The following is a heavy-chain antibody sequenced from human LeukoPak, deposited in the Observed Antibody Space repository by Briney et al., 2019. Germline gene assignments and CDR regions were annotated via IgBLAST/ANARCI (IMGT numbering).Heavy chain of an antibody. CDR2: IKQDGSEK. J-gene: IGHJ6*02. CDR1: GVTFSSYW. Sequence: PGGSLRLSCAASGVTFSSYWMTWVRQAPGKGLEWVANIKQDGSEKYYVDSVKGRFTISRDNAKNSLYLQMNSLRAEDTAVYYCAREGGYQYYYAMDVWGQGTTVTVSS. D-gene: IGHD3-16*01. CDR3: AREGGYQYYYAMDV. V-gene: IGHV3-7*01.